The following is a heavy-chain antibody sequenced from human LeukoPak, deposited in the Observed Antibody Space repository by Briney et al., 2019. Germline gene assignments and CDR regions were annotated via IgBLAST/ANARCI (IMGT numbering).Heavy chain of an antibody. D-gene: IGHD6-19*01. J-gene: IGHJ3*02. CDR2: ISYDGSNR. CDR3: ARDFGQWLVRNAFDI. Sequence: PGGSLRLSCAASGFTLSNHGMHWVRQAPGKGLEWVAVISYDGSNRYYADSVKGRFTISRDNSKNTLYVQMNSLRAEDTAVYYCARDFGQWLVRNAFDIWGQGTMVTVSS. V-gene: IGHV3-30*19. CDR1: GFTLSNHG.